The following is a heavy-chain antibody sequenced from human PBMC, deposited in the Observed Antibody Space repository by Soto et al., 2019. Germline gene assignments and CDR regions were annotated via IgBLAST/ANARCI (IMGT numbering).Heavy chain of an antibody. CDR3: ASVGSDYDNSGYYLP. CDR1: GGSVSSSNW. Sequence: SETLSLTCIVSGGSVSSSNWLSWVRQPPGKGLEWIGEIYHIGSTTYNPSLKSRATISVDKSENQFSLRLKSVTAADTAVYYCASVGSDYDNSGYYLPWGPGTLVTVSS. CDR2: IYHIGST. V-gene: IGHV4-4*02. D-gene: IGHD3-22*01. J-gene: IGHJ5*02.